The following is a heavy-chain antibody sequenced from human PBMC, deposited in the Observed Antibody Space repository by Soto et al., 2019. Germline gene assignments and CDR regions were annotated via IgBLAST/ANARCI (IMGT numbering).Heavy chain of an antibody. V-gene: IGHV1-69*13. CDR3: ARTGIAAAGTWFDP. CDR1: GGTFSSYA. J-gene: IGHJ5*02. Sequence: SVNVSCKASGGTFSSYAISWVRQAPGQGLEWMGGIIPIFGTANYAQKFQGRVTITADESTSTAYMELSSLRSEDTAVYYCARTGIAAAGTWFDPWGQGTLVTVSS. CDR2: IIPIFGTA. D-gene: IGHD6-13*01.